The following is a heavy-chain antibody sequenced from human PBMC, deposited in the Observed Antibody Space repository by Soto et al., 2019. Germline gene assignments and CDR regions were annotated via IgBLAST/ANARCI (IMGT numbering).Heavy chain of an antibody. CDR3: ATLRTLRLYYFDY. V-gene: IGHV1-18*01. J-gene: IGHJ4*02. CDR2: ISAYNGNT. CDR1: GYIFTSYG. Sequence: ASVKVSCKASGYIFTSYGISWVRQAPGQGLEWMGWISAYNGNTKYAQNLQGRVTLTTDTSTYTAYMELRSLQSDDTAVYYCATLRTLRLYYFDYWGQGTLVTVSS.